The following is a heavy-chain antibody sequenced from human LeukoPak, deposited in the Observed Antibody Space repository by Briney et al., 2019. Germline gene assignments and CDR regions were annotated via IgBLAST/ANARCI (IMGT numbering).Heavy chain of an antibody. V-gene: IGHV3-21*01. Sequence: KAGGSLRLSCTASGFTFSSYNMNWVRQAPGKGLEWVSSISSSSNNIYYADSVKGRFTISRDNAKNSLYLQMNSLRAEDTAVYYCAREDSSSWEFDYWGQGTLVTVSS. J-gene: IGHJ4*02. CDR2: ISSSSNNI. CDR1: GFTFSSYN. D-gene: IGHD6-13*01. CDR3: AREDSSSWEFDY.